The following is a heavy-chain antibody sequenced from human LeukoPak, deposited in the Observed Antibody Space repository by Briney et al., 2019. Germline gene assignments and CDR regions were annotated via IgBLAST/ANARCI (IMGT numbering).Heavy chain of an antibody. V-gene: IGHV1-69*04. CDR3: AREEYDYVWGSYRFDAFDI. J-gene: IGHJ3*02. CDR2: IIPILGIA. D-gene: IGHD3-16*02. CDR1: GGTFSSYD. Sequence: SVKISCKASGGTFSSYDISWVRQAPGQGLEWMGRIIPILGIANYAQKFQGRVTITADKSTSTAYMELSSLRSEDTAVYYCAREEYDYVWGSYRFDAFDIWGQGTMVTVSS.